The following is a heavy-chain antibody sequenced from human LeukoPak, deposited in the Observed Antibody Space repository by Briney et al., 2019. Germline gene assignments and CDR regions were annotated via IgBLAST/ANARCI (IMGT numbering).Heavy chain of an antibody. CDR2: INWSGGST. CDR3: ARAQTYGDSRLLLDY. V-gene: IGHV3-20*04. J-gene: IGHJ4*02. CDR1: GFTFGNYG. Sequence: GGSLRLSCAASGFTFGNYGMSWVRHAPGKGLEWVSGINWSGGSTGYADSVEGRFTISRDNAKNSQYLQMNSLRVEDTALYYCARAQTYGDSRLLLDYWGQGTLVTVSS. D-gene: IGHD2-21*02.